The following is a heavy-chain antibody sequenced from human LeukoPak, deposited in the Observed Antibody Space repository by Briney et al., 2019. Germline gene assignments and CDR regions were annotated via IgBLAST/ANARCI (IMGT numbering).Heavy chain of an antibody. Sequence: SETLSLTCTVSGGSISSGGYYWSWIRQHPGKGLEWIGYIYYSGSTYYNPSLKSRVTISVDMSKNQFSLKLSSVTAADTAVYYCARVSYYGSGSYYYYYYMDVWGKGTTVTVSS. CDR3: ARVSYYGSGSYYYYYYMDV. D-gene: IGHD3-10*01. CDR2: IYYSGST. CDR1: GGSISSGGYY. J-gene: IGHJ6*03. V-gene: IGHV4-31*03.